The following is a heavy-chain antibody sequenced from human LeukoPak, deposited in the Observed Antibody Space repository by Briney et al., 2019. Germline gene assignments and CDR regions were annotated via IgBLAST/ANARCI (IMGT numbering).Heavy chain of an antibody. CDR3: ARLSVIVGSTLEYYYYYMDV. J-gene: IGHJ6*03. D-gene: IGHD1-26*01. CDR1: GGTFSGYY. V-gene: IGHV4-34*01. CDR2: SNDSGGT. Sequence: SETLSLTCAVYGGTFSGYYWSWIRQPPGRRLEWVGESNDSGGTNYNPSLKSRVTISADKSKNQVSLKLTSVTAADTAVYYCARLSVIVGSTLEYYYYYMDVWGQGTTVTVSS.